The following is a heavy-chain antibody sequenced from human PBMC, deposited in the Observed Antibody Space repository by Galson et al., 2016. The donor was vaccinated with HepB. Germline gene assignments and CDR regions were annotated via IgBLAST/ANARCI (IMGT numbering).Heavy chain of an antibody. D-gene: IGHD1-1*01. V-gene: IGHV1-18*01. Sequence: QSGAEVKKPGASVTVSCKATGYTFTSYGISWVRQAPGQGLEWMGWISVHNGKTNYAQRLQGRVTMTTDTSTSTAYMELRGLRSEDTAVYYCARDWYDWNHRHGMDVWGQGTTVTVSS. CDR2: ISVHNGKT. CDR1: GYTFTSYG. J-gene: IGHJ6*02. CDR3: ARDWYDWNHRHGMDV.